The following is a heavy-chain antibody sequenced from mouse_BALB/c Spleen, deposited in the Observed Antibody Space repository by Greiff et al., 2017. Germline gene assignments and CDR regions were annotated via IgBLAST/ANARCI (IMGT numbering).Heavy chain of an antibody. CDR3: ARLTGYEYYAMDY. CDR2: IDTSDSYT. V-gene: IGHV1-69*01. Sequence: VQLQQPGAELVMPGASVKMSCKASGYTFTDYWMHWVKQRPGQGLEWIGAIDTSDSYTSYNQKFKGKATLTVDESSSTAYMQLSSLTSEDSAVYYCARLTGYEYYAMDYWGQGTSVTVSS. D-gene: IGHD2-2*01. CDR1: GYTFTDYW. J-gene: IGHJ4*01.